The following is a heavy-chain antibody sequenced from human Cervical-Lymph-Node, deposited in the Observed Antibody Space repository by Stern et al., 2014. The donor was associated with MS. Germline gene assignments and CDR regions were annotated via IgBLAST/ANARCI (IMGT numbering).Heavy chain of an antibody. V-gene: IGHV3-33*01. Sequence: QVQLVESGGGVVQPGKSLRLSCVASGFTFSNYGMHWVRQAPGKGLEWVATIWSDVTSKFYAGSLEGRFTISRENSKNTLYLEMKGLRAEDSARYYCARDGIVVAEDALDIWGQGTLVTVSS. CDR1: GFTFSNYG. CDR2: IWSDVTSK. J-gene: IGHJ3*02. CDR3: ARDGIVVAEDALDI. D-gene: IGHD2/OR15-2a*01.